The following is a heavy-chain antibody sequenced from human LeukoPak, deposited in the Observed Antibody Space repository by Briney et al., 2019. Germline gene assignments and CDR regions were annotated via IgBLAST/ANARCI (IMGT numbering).Heavy chain of an antibody. CDR3: ARDHKAYYYDSSGSPDAFDI. V-gene: IGHV1-18*01. CDR1: GYTFTSYG. D-gene: IGHD3-22*01. J-gene: IGHJ3*02. CDR2: ISAYNGNT. Sequence: ASVKVSCKASGYTFTSYGISWVRQAPGQGLEWMGWISAYNGNTNYAQKLQGRVTMTTDKSTSTAYMELSSLRSEDTAVYYCARDHKAYYYDSSGSPDAFDIWGQGTMVTVSS.